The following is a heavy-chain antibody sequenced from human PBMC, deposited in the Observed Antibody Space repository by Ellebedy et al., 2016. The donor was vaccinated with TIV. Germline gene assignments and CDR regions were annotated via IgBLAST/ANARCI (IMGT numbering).Heavy chain of an antibody. CDR3: AREGNYGRSLDL. Sequence: GESLKISCAASGFSFSDFYMTWIRHAPGKGLEWVSHTSSGCSYTEYIDSVKGRFTIFRDNAKKSLYLQMNSLRVEDSAVYYCAREGNYGRSLDLWGQGILVTVSS. D-gene: IGHD3-10*01. V-gene: IGHV3-11*06. CDR2: TSSGCSYT. J-gene: IGHJ4*02. CDR1: GFSFSDFY.